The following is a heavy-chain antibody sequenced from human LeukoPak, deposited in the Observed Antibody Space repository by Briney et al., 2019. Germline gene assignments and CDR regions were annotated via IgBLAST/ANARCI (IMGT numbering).Heavy chain of an antibody. V-gene: IGHV4-34*01. CDR3: ARDEYFDH. J-gene: IGHJ4*02. CDR1: GGSFSGYY. Sequence: SETLSLTCAVYGGSFSGYYWSWIRQPPGKGLEWIGEINHSGSTNYNPSLKSRVTISVDTSKNQFSLKLSSVTAADTAVYFCARDEYFDHWGQGTLVTVSS. CDR2: INHSGST.